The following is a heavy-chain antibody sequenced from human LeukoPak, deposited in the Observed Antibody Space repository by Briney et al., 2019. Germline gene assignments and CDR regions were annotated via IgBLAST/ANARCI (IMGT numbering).Heavy chain of an antibody. CDR1: GFTFSSYG. Sequence: QPGGSLRLSCAASGFTFSSYGMHWVRQAPGKGLEWVAVIWYDGSNKYYADSVKGRFTISRDNSKNTLYLQMNSLRAEDTAVYYCARGHDYGDLAGVYFDYWGQGTLVTVSS. CDR2: IWYDGSNK. CDR3: ARGHDYGDLAGVYFDY. J-gene: IGHJ4*02. V-gene: IGHV3-33*01. D-gene: IGHD4-17*01.